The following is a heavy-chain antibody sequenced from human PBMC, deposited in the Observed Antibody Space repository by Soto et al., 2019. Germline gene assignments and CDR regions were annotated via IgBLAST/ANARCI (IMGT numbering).Heavy chain of an antibody. CDR3: ARDTYCGGDCYSDFDY. CDR1: GFTFSSYS. D-gene: IGHD2-21*02. Sequence: EVQLVESGGGLVKPGGSLRLSCAASGFTFSSYSMNWVRQAPGKGLEWVSSISSSSSYIYYADSVKGRFTISRDNAKNSLYLQMNSLRAEDTAVYYCARDTYCGGDCYSDFDYWGQGTLVTVSS. J-gene: IGHJ4*02. CDR2: ISSSSSYI. V-gene: IGHV3-21*01.